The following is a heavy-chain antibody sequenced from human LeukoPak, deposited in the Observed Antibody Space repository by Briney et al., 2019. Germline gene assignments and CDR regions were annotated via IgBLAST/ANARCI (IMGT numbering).Heavy chain of an antibody. V-gene: IGHV4-4*02. D-gene: IGHD1-26*01. CDR2: IYLYGTT. CDR1: IGSISSSKW. J-gene: IGHJ3*02. Sequence: PSETLSLTCSVSIGSISSSKWWSWVRQSPVKGLEWIEEIYLYGTTNYNPSFTSRVTMSVDRSRNQFSLKLTSVTAADTAVYYCARDGWELTGLWSSTSRRHAFDIWGQGTMVTVSS. CDR3: ARDGWELTGLWSSTSRRHAFDI.